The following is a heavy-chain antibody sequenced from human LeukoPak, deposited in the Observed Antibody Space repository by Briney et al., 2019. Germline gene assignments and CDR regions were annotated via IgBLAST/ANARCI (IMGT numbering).Heavy chain of an antibody. Sequence: PGRSLRLSCAASGFTFSSYAMHWVRQAPGKGLEWVAVISYDGSNKYYADSVKGRFTISRDNSKNTLYLQMNSLRAEDTAVYYCAREYGDYSFGVNHWGQGTLVTVSS. V-gene: IGHV3-30-3*01. CDR2: ISYDGSNK. CDR1: GFTFSSYA. CDR3: AREYGDYSFGVNH. J-gene: IGHJ5*02. D-gene: IGHD4-17*01.